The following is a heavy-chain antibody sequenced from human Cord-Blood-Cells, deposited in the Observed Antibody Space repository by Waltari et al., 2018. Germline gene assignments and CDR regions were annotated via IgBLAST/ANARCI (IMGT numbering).Heavy chain of an antibody. CDR1: GYTFTGYY. CDR3: ARAPDTAMVTYYYYYYMDV. J-gene: IGHJ6*03. Sequence: QVQLVQSGAEVKKPGASVKVSCKASGYTFTGYYMHWVRQAPGQGLEWMGWIHPNSGGTNYAQKFQGRVTMTRDTSISTAYMELSRLRSDDTAVYYCARAPDTAMVTYYYYYYMDVWGKGTTVTVSS. CDR2: IHPNSGGT. D-gene: IGHD5-18*01. V-gene: IGHV1-2*02.